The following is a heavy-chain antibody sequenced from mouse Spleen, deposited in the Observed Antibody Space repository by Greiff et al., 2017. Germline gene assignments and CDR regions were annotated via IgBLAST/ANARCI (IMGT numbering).Heavy chain of an antibody. V-gene: IGHV1-62-2*01. CDR3: ARREEMITLFAY. Sequence: QVHVKQSGAELVKPGASVKLSCKASGYTFTEYTIHWVKQRPGQGLEWIGGIYPGSGSIKYNEKFKDKATLTADKSSSTVYMELSRLTSEDSAVYFCARREEMITLFAYWGQGTLVTVSA. D-gene: IGHD2-4*01. CDR1: GYTFTEYT. CDR2: IYPGSGSI. J-gene: IGHJ3*01.